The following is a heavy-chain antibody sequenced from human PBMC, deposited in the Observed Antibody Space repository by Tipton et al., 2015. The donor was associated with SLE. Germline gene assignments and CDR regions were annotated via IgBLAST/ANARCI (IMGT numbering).Heavy chain of an antibody. CDR2: IKQDGSEK. CDR1: GFTFSNYW. V-gene: IGHV3-7*01. D-gene: IGHD3-22*01. J-gene: IGHJ4*02. CDR3: AKDTDYDEGYFDY. Sequence: SLRLSCAASGFTFSNYWMNWVRQAPGKGLEWVANIKQDGSEKYYVDSVKGRFTISRDNAKNSLYLRLNSLRVEDTAVYYCAKDTDYDEGYFDYWGQGTLVTVSS.